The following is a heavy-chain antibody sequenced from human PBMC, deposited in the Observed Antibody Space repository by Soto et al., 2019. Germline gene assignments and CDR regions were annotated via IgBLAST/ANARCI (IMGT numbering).Heavy chain of an antibody. Sequence: SETLSLTCTVSGGSISSGGYYWSWIRQHPGKGLEWIGYIYYSGSTYYNPSLKSRVTISVDTSKNQFSLKLSSVTAADTAVYYCARETSGVTTGYDYWGQGTLVTVSS. J-gene: IGHJ4*02. CDR1: GGSISSGGYY. V-gene: IGHV4-31*03. CDR2: IYYSGST. CDR3: ARETSGVTTGYDY. D-gene: IGHD4-17*01.